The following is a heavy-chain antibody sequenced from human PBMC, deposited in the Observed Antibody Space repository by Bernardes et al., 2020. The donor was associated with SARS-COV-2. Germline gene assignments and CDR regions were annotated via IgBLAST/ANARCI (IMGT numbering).Heavy chain of an antibody. CDR2: ISASGYST. V-gene: IGHV3-23*01. D-gene: IGHD3-22*01. Sequence: GGSLRLSCAASGFTFNYYAMNWVRQAPGRGLQWVSGISASGYSTSYTDSVKGRFTISRDNSENTLYLQMSSLRSEGTAIYYCAKTHQDYYDSAGYPIDYWCPGTLDTVSS. J-gene: IGHJ4*02. CDR1: GFTFNYYA. CDR3: AKTHQDYYDSAGYPIDY.